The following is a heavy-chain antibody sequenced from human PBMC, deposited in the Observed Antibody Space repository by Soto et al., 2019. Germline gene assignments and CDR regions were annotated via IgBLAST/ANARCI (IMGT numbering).Heavy chain of an antibody. CDR1: GFTFSSYN. J-gene: IGHJ4*02. CDR3: ARDPYDFWSGPDY. V-gene: IGHV3-21*01. D-gene: IGHD3-3*01. CDR2: ISRDSTYM. Sequence: GALRLSCAASGFTFSSYNMNLVRQAPGKGLEWVSSISRDSTYMYYADSVRGRFTISRDNAKKSVFLQMDSLSGDDTAVYYCARDPYDFWSGPDYWGQGILVTVSS.